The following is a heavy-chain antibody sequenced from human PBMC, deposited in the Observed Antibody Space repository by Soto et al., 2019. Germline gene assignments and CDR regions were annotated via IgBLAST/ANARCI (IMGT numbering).Heavy chain of an antibody. Sequence: GESLKISCKGSGYSFAGYWITWVRQKPGKGLEWMGRIDPSDSQTYYSPSFRGHVTISVTKSITTVFLQWSSLRASDTAMYYCARQIYDSDTGPNFQYYFDSWGQGTMVTVSS. J-gene: IGHJ4*03. D-gene: IGHD3-22*01. V-gene: IGHV5-10-1*01. CDR2: IDPSDSQT. CDR3: ARQIYDSDTGPNFQYYFDS. CDR1: GYSFAGYW.